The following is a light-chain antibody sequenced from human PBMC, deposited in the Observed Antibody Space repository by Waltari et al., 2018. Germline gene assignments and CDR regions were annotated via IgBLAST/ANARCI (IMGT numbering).Light chain of an antibody. V-gene: IGLV2-14*03. J-gene: IGLJ1*01. CDR1: SSDVGTYDY. CDR2: DVT. Sequence: QSALTQPASASGSPGQSITISCTGTSSDVGTYDYVSWYQQHPGKAPKLMIYDVTKRPSGIANRFSGSKSGNTASLTISGLQAEDEADYYCSSYTTSSTVYVFGTGTKVTVL. CDR3: SSYTTSSTVYV.